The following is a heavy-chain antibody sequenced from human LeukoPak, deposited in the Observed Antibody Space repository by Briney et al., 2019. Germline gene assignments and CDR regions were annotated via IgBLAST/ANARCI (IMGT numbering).Heavy chain of an antibody. CDR1: GITFSRYG. Sequence: GGSLRLSCAASGITFSRYGMSWVRQAPGKGLEWVSSISSTGGTTYYADSVKGRFTISRDNSKNTLYLQMNSLRAEDTAVYYCATCPGYSSGWSYYFDYWGQGTLVTVSS. CDR3: ATCPGYSSGWSYYFDY. CDR2: ISSTGGTT. D-gene: IGHD6-19*01. V-gene: IGHV3-23*01. J-gene: IGHJ4*02.